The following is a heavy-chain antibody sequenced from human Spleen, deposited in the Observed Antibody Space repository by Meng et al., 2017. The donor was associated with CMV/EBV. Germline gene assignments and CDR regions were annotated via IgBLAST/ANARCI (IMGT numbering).Heavy chain of an antibody. Sequence: GGSLRLSCAASGFTFNDYSMNWIRQAPGKGLEWVSSITSRSSFIYYADSVKGRFTISRDNAKNSLYLQMNSLRAEDTAVYYCARDSSYYGGVDYWGQGTLVTVSS. CDR2: ITSRSSFI. D-gene: IGHD1-26*01. V-gene: IGHV3-21*01. CDR1: GFTFNDYS. J-gene: IGHJ4*02. CDR3: ARDSSYYGGVDY.